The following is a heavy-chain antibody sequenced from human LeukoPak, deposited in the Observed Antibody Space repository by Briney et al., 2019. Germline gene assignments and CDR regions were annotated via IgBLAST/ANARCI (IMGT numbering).Heavy chain of an antibody. CDR2: IYYSGST. D-gene: IGHD3-10*01. CDR1: GGSISSSSHY. J-gene: IGHJ5*02. CDR3: AREGRAAHYYGSGSHNWFDP. Sequence: KPSETLSLTCTVSGGSISSSSHYWGWIRQPPGKGLEWIGSIYYSGSTNYNPSLKSRVTISVDTSKNQFSLKLSSVTAADTAVYFCAREGRAAHYYGSGSHNWFDPWGQGTLVTVSS. V-gene: IGHV4-39*07.